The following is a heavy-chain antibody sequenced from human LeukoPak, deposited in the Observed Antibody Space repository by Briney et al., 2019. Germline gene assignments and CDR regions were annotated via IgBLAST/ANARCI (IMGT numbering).Heavy chain of an antibody. CDR1: GYTFTSYY. J-gene: IGHJ6*03. D-gene: IGHD3-22*01. CDR2: INPSGGST. V-gene: IGHV1-46*01. CDR3: ARGRKYYYDSSGYQYYYYYYMDV. Sequence: ASVKVSCKASGYTFTSYYMHWVRQAPGQGLEWMGIINPSGGSTSYAQKFQGRVTMARDMSTSTVYMELSSLRSEDTAVYYCARGRKYYYDSSGYQYYYYYYMDVWGKGTTVTVSS.